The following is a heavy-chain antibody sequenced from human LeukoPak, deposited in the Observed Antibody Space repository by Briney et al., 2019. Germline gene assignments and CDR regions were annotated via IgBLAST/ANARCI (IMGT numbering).Heavy chain of an antibody. CDR1: GFTFSSYE. CDR2: ISSSGSAI. V-gene: IGHV3-48*03. J-gene: IGHJ4*02. Sequence: GGSLRLSCAASGFTFSSYEMNWVRQAPGKGLEWVSYISSSGSAIDYADSVKGRFTISRDNAKNSLYLQMSSLRDEDTAVYYCTLPRDWGQGTLVTVSS. CDR3: TLPRD.